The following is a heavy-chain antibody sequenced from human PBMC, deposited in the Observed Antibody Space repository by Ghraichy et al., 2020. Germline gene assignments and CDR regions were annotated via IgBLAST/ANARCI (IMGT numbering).Heavy chain of an antibody. V-gene: IGHV3-23*01. CDR3: AKDLNRVVVAATTLGGSDY. CDR1: GFTFSSYA. J-gene: IGHJ4*02. CDR2: ISGSGGST. D-gene: IGHD2-15*01. Sequence: GGSLRLSCAASGFTFSSYAMSWVRQAPGKGLEWVSAISGSGGSTYYADSVKGRFTISRDNSKNTLYLQMNSLRAEDTAVYYCAKDLNRVVVAATTLGGSDYWGQGTLVTVSS.